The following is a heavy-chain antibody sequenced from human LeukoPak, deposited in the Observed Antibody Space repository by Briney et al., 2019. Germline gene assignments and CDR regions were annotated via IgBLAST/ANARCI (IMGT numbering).Heavy chain of an antibody. CDR3: VKHNSLIGYRDY. Sequence: SETLSLTCTVAGGSINSSSYGRGWIRQPPGKGLEWIGSIYYSGSTYYNPSLKTRVTISVDTSKNQFSLKLSSVTAAYTAVYYCVKHNSLIGYRDYWGQGTLVTVSS. J-gene: IGHJ4*02. CDR1: GGSINSSSYG. CDR2: IYYSGST. V-gene: IGHV4-39*01. D-gene: IGHD3-16*02.